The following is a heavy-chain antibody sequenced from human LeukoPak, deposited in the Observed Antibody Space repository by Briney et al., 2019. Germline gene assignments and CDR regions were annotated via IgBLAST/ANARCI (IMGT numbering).Heavy chain of an antibody. J-gene: IGHJ4*02. V-gene: IGHV3-33*06. D-gene: IGHD3-22*01. CDR2: IWYDGSNK. CDR3: AKEHGYYYDSSGYYLAY. Sequence: GGSLRLSCAASGFTFSSYGMHWVRQAPGKGLEWVAVIWYDGSNKYYADSVKGRFTISRDNSKNTLYLQMNSLRAEDTAVYCCAKEHGYYYDSSGYYLAYWGQGTLVTVSS. CDR1: GFTFSSYG.